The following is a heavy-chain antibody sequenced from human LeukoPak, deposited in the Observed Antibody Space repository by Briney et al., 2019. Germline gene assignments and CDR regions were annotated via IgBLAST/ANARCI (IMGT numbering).Heavy chain of an antibody. J-gene: IGHJ4*02. CDR3: AGGIGQWLAFDY. CDR1: GGSVGSGSYY. CDR2: IYYSGST. Sequence: PSETLSLTCTVSGGSVGSGSYYWSWLRQPPGKGLEWIGHIYYSGSTNYNPSLKSRVTISVDTSKNQFSLKLSSVTAADTAVYYCAGGIGQWLAFDYWGQGTPVTVSS. D-gene: IGHD6-19*01. V-gene: IGHV4-61*01.